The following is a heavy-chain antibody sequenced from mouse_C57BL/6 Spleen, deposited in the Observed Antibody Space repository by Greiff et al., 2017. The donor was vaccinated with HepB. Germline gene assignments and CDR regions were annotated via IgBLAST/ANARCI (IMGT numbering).Heavy chain of an antibody. CDR3: ARSGESYAMDY. Sequence: QVQLQQSGPELVKPGASVKISCKASGYAFSSSWMNWVKQRPGKGLEWIGRIYPGDGDTNYNGKFKGKATLTADKSSSTAYMQLSSLTSEDSAVYFCARSGESYAMDYWGQGTSVTVSS. V-gene: IGHV1-82*01. CDR2: IYPGDGDT. CDR1: GYAFSSSW. D-gene: IGHD4-1*01. J-gene: IGHJ4*01.